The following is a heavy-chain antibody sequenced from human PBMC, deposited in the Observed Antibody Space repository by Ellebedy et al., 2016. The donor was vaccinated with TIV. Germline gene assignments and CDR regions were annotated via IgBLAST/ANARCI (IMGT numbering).Heavy chain of an antibody. V-gene: IGHV3-74*03. CDR1: EFTISIFW. CDR3: TTEDYLDN. CDR2: SDGAGAHT. D-gene: IGHD3-16*01. J-gene: IGHJ4*02. Sequence: GESLKISCAASEFTISIFWMHWVRQVPGKGMMWISGSDGAGAHTTYADSVKGRFTISRDNSKNMVYLQMNSLKTEDTAVYFCTTEDYLDNWGRGTLVTVSS.